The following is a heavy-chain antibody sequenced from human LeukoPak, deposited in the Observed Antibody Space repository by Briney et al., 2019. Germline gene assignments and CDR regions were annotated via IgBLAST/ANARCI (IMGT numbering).Heavy chain of an antibody. D-gene: IGHD6-19*01. CDR1: GDSVSSNSAA. J-gene: IGHJ3*02. Sequence: SQTLSLTRAISGDSVSSNSAAWNWIRQSPSRGLEWLGRTYYRSKWYNDYAVSVKSRITINPDTSKNQFSLQLNSVTPEDTAVYYCARVPDRRLAIAVADDAFDIWGQGTMVTVSS. V-gene: IGHV6-1*01. CDR2: TYYRSKWYN. CDR3: ARVPDRRLAIAVADDAFDI.